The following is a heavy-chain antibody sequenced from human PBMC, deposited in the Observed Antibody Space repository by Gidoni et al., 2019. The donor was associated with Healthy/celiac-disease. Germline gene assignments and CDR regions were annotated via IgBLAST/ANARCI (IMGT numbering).Heavy chain of an antibody. CDR2: IYYSGST. CDR1: GSSISSYY. J-gene: IGHJ2*01. CDR3: ARRDSSGYYFSDWYFDL. D-gene: IGHD3-22*01. V-gene: IGHV4-59*01. Sequence: LQRQESRPGLVKPSETLSLTCTASGSSISSYYWSWIRQPPGKGLELIGYIYYSGSTNYNPSLKSRVTISVDTSNNQFFLKLSSVTAADRAVYYCARRDSSGYYFSDWYFDLWGRGTLVTVSS.